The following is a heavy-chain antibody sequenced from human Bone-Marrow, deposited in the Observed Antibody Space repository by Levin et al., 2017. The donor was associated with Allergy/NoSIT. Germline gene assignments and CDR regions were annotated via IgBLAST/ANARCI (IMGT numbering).Heavy chain of an antibody. V-gene: IGHV2-70*04. D-gene: IGHD3-10*01. J-gene: IGHJ2*01. CDR3: ARIDFSGWYFDL. CDR2: IDWDDDK. Sequence: SGPTLVKPTQTLTLTCTFSGFSLTNTGMRLSWVRQSPGKALEWLARIDWDDDKFYSKSLEPRLTISKDTSKNQVVLTMTNLDPVDTATYYCARIDFSGWYFDLWGRGILVTVSA. CDR1: GFSLTNTGMR.